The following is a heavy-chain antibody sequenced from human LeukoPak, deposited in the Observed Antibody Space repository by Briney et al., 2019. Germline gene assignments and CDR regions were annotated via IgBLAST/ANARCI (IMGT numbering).Heavy chain of an antibody. CDR1: GDSFGTYG. CDR2: FDPEDGET. J-gene: IGHJ4*02. V-gene: IGHV1-24*01. CDR3: ATDALVVPAVSKV. Sequence: ASVKVSCKASGDSFGTYGITWVRQAPGKGLEWMGGFDPEDGETIYAQKFQGRVTMTEDTSTDTAYMELSSLRSEDTAVYYCATDALVVPAVSKVWGQGTLVTVSS. D-gene: IGHD2-2*01.